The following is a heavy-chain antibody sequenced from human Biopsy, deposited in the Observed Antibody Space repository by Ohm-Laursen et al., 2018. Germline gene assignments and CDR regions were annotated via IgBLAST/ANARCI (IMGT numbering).Heavy chain of an antibody. D-gene: IGHD5-24*01. J-gene: IGHJ6*02. CDR1: GNTFATYH. CDR2: ISPSGATT. Sequence: ASVKASCKASGNTFATYHIHWVRQAPGQGLEWMGVISPSGATTSFSQKFQGRITMTRDTSTGTMYMDLNSLGSEDTAVYYCARAGVGSDGTDSYYYGMDVWGPGTTVTVSS. CDR3: ARAGVGSDGTDSYYYGMDV. V-gene: IGHV1-46*01.